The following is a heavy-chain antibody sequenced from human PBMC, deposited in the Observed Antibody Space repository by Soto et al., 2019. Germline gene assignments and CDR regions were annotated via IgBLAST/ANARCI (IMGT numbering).Heavy chain of an antibody. Sequence: QVQLVQSGAEVTKPGASVKVSCKASGYSFTNYGISWVRQAPGQGLEWMAWISVYNGNTHYAQNLQGRVTVTTDTSTSTAYMELRSLSSDDTAMYYCARNENYYYYGMDVWGQGTTVTVSS. J-gene: IGHJ6*02. V-gene: IGHV1-18*01. CDR1: GYSFTNYG. CDR2: ISVYNGNT. CDR3: ARNENYYYYGMDV.